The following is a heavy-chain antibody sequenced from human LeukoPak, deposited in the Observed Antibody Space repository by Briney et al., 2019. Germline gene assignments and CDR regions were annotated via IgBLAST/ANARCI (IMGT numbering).Heavy chain of an antibody. CDR3: ARAYASGVSGC. D-gene: IGHD3-10*01. Sequence: GGSLRLSCAASGFTFSSYGMTWVRQAPGKGLEWVSSISGTTSYINYADSVKGRFTISRDNAKNSVYLQMNSLRADDTAVYFCARAYASGVSGCWGQGTLVTVSS. V-gene: IGHV3-21*01. J-gene: IGHJ4*02. CDR1: GFTFSSYG. CDR2: ISGTTSYI.